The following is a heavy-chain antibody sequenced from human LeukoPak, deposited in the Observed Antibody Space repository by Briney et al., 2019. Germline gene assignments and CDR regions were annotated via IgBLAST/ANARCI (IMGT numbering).Heavy chain of an antibody. CDR2: IYHSGST. CDR3: AIVGLLGYFDY. Sequence: SETLSLTCAVSGGSISSGGYSWSWIRQPPGKGLEWIGYIYHSGSTYYNPSLKSRVTISVDRSKNQFFLKLSSVTAADTAVYYCAIVGLLGYFDYWGQGTLVTVSS. J-gene: IGHJ4*02. CDR1: GGSISSGGYS. V-gene: IGHV4-30-2*01. D-gene: IGHD3-10*01.